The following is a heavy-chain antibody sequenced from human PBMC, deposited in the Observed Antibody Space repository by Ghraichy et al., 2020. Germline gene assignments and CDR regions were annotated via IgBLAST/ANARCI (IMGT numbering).Heavy chain of an antibody. J-gene: IGHJ6*02. V-gene: IGHV2-5*01. CDR1: GFSLSTRGVG. CDR2: IYWNDDN. D-gene: IGHD4-17*01. CDR3: APADYGTSATDSFTYAIDV. Sequence: SGPTLVKPTQTLKLTRTFSGFSLSTRGVGVGWIRQPPGKALEWLALIYWNDDNLYSPSLRSRLTITKDTSKNQVVLTMTNMGPVDTATDYCAPADYGTSATDSFTYAIDVSGHGATVTV.